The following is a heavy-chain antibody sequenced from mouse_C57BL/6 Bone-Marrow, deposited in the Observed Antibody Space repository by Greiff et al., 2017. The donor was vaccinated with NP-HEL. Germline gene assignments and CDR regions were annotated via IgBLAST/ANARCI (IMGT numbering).Heavy chain of an antibody. V-gene: IGHV12-3*01. CDR3: AGDRSDYGPSSDWYFDV. Sequence: VQRVESGPGLVKPSQSLFLTCSITGFPITSGYYWIWIRQSPGKPLEWMGYITHSGETFYNPTLQSPISITRETSKNQFFLQLNSVTTEDTAMYYCAGDRSDYGPSSDWYFDVWGTGTTVTVSS. CDR1: GFPITSGYY. CDR2: ITHSGET. D-gene: IGHD2-4*01. J-gene: IGHJ1*03.